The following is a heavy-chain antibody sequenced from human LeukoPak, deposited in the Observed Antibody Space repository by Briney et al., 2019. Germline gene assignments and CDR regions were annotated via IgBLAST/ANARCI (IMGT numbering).Heavy chain of an antibody. CDR1: GGSFSDYY. D-gene: IGHD6-13*01. CDR2: INHSGST. J-gene: IGHJ4*02. V-gene: IGHV4-34*01. CDR3: ARDILATSIAAPYY. Sequence: PSETLSLTCAVYGGSFSDYYWSWIRQPPGKGLEWIGEINHSGSTNYNPSLKSRVTMSVDTSKNQFSLRLSSVNAADTAVYYCARDILATSIAAPYYWGQGTLVTVSS.